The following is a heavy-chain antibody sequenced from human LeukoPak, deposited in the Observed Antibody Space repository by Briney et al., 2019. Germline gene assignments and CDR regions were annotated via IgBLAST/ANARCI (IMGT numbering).Heavy chain of an antibody. J-gene: IGHJ4*02. CDR2: INPSGGST. CDR1: GYTFTSYY. D-gene: IGHD3-3*02. Sequence: GASVKVSCKASGYTFTSYYMHWVRQAPGQGLEWMGIINPSGGSTSYAQKFQGRVTMTRDTSTSTVYMELSSLRSEDTAVYYCARDGTFGVVITHCFDYRGQGTLVTVSS. CDR3: ARDGTFGVVITHCFDY. V-gene: IGHV1-46*01.